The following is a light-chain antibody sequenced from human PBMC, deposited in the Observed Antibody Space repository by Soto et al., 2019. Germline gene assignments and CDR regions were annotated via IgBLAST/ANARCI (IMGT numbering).Light chain of an antibody. V-gene: IGKV3-20*01. CDR2: GAS. CDR3: QQYGTSPYT. CDR1: QSVTSDY. Sequence: ELVLTQSPGTLSLSPGERATLSCRASQSVTSDYLAWYQQRPGQAPSLPIYGASSRSTGIPDRFSGSGSGTDFTLTISRLEPEDFAVYYCQQYGTSPYTFGQGTKVGIK. J-gene: IGKJ2*01.